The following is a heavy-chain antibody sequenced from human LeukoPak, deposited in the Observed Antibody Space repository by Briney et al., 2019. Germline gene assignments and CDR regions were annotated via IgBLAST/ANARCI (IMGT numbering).Heavy chain of an antibody. Sequence: IPSQTLSLTCTVSGGSISSGDYYWTWIRQPPGKGLEWIGEINHSGSTNYNPSLKSRVTISVDTSKNQFSLRLSSVTAADTAVYYCVRASAYSSSSGVNYWDQGTLVTVSS. CDR1: GGSISSGDYY. CDR3: VRASAYSSSSGVNY. J-gene: IGHJ4*02. D-gene: IGHD6-6*01. V-gene: IGHV4-30-4*08. CDR2: INHSGST.